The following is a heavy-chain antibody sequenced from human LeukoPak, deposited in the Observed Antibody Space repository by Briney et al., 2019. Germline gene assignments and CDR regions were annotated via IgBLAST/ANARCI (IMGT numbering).Heavy chain of an antibody. CDR1: GFTFSSYA. J-gene: IGHJ4*02. V-gene: IGHV3-23*01. Sequence: GGSLRLSCAASGFTFSSYAMSWARQAPGKGREWVSAISGSGGSTYYADSVKGRFTISRDNSKNTLYLQMNSQRAEDTAVYYCAKDSPFEYSSTLFDYWGQGTLVTVSS. CDR2: ISGSGGST. CDR3: AKDSPFEYSSTLFDY. D-gene: IGHD6-6*01.